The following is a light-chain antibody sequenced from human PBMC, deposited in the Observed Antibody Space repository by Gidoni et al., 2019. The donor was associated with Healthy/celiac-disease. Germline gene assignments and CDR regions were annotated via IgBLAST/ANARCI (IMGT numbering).Light chain of an antibody. CDR3: LQHNSYSRGLT. CDR2: AAS. V-gene: IGKV1-17*01. CDR1: QCSIND. Sequence: DIQITHSPSSLSASVGDSVTITCLASQCSINDLSWSQQKPGNAPKRLIYAASSLQSGVPLRFSGSGSGTEFTLTISSLQPEDFATDYCLQHNSYSRGLTFGGGTKVEIK. J-gene: IGKJ4*02.